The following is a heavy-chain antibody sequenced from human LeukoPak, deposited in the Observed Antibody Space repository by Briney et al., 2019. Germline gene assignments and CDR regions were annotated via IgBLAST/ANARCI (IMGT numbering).Heavy chain of an antibody. V-gene: IGHV3-74*01. Sequence: PGGSLRLSCAASGFTFSSYWMHWVRQAPGKGLVWVSRINSDGSSTSYADSVKGRFTISRDNAKNTLYLQMNSLRAEDTAVYYCARDGRAYYYDSSGYYDYWGQGTLVTASS. CDR2: INSDGSST. J-gene: IGHJ4*02. CDR3: ARDGRAYYYDSSGYYDY. D-gene: IGHD3-22*01. CDR1: GFTFSSYW.